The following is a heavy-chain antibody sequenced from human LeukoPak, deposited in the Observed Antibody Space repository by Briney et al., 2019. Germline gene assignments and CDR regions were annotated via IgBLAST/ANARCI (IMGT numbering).Heavy chain of an antibody. CDR1: GFTFSSYA. Sequence: GGSLRLSCAASGFTFSSYAMHWVRQAPGKGLEWVAVISYDGSNKYYAHSVKGRFTISRDNSKNTLYLQMNSLRAEDTAVYYCARPPLSSSWSTHFDYWGQGTLVTVSS. V-gene: IGHV3-30-3*01. D-gene: IGHD6-13*01. CDR3: ARPPLSSSWSTHFDY. CDR2: ISYDGSNK. J-gene: IGHJ4*02.